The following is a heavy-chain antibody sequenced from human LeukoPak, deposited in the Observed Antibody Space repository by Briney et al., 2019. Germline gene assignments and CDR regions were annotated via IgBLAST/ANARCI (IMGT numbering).Heavy chain of an antibody. Sequence: PGGSLRLSCVASGFTFSNSEMNWVRQAPGKGLEWVSYITTGGGTTYYADSVKGRFTISRDNAKNSLYLQMDSLRAEDTAVYYCARLGVVGTGNWFDPWGQGTLVTVSS. CDR3: ARLGVVGTGNWFDP. CDR2: ITTGGGTT. V-gene: IGHV3-48*03. D-gene: IGHD6-19*01. CDR1: GFTFSNSE. J-gene: IGHJ5*02.